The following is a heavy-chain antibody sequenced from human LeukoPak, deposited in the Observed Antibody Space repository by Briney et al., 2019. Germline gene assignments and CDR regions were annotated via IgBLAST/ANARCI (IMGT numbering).Heavy chain of an antibody. CDR2: ISAYNGHT. V-gene: IGHV1-18*01. CDR3: ARDSSGFPRDASDY. J-gene: IGHJ4*02. CDR1: GYTFTSYG. Sequence: EASVKVSCKASGYTFTSYGINWVRQAPGQGLEWMGWISAYNGHTNYAQKLQGRVTMTTDTSTSTAYMELRSLRSDDTAVYFCARDSSGFPRDASDYWGQGTLVTVSS. D-gene: IGHD3-22*01.